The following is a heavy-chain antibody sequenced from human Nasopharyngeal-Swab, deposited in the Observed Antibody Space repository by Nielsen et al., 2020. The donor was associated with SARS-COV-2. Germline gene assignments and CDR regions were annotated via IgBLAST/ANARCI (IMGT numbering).Heavy chain of an antibody. J-gene: IGHJ4*02. V-gene: IGHV4-30-4*01. Sequence: SETLSLTCTVSGDSISSGKDYWNRIRQTPGRGLEWIGYIDYSGSTDHNPSLKSRVTISVDTSKNQFSLKVNSVTAADTAVYYCARLGRYYDTLSGYARHFDYWGQGILVTVSS. D-gene: IGHD3-9*01. CDR3: ARLGRYYDTLSGYARHFDY. CDR1: GDSISSGKDY. CDR2: IDYSGST.